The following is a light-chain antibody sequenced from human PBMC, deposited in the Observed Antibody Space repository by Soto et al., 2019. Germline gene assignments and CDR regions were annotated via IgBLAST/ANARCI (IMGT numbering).Light chain of an antibody. CDR2: ATS. J-gene: IGKJ5*01. V-gene: IGKV1-16*01. CDR1: QGIANY. Sequence: DVQMTQSPSSVSASVGDSVTITCRASQGIANYLSWFQQKPGKAPKALIYATSTLQTGVPSRFSGSGSGTDFTLTICSLQSEDFATYYCQQYNSYPITFGQGTRLEMK. CDR3: QQYNSYPIT.